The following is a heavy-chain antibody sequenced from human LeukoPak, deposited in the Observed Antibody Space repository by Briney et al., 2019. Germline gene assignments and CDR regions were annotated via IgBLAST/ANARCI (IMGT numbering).Heavy chain of an antibody. CDR1: GGSVTNTNYY. V-gene: IGHV4-39*07. J-gene: IGHJ4*02. CDR3: AREWQYQFDY. CDR2: VYHSGIT. Sequence: SETLSLTCTVSGGSVTNTNYYWAWIRQPPGEGLEWIGSVYHSGITYYTPSLKSRVSISVDTSRNHFSLKVTSVTAADTAVHYCAREWQYQFDYWGQGRLVTISS. D-gene: IGHD4-11*01.